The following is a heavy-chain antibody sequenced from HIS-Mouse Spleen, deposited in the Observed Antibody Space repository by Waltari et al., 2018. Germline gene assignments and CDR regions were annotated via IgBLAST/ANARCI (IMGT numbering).Heavy chain of an antibody. CDR1: GGSISSSSYY. J-gene: IGHJ6*02. CDR3: AGSSGWYYYYGMDV. V-gene: IGHV4-39*01. Sequence: QLQLQESGPGLVKPSETLSLTCTVSGGSISSSSYYWGWIRQPPGKGLEWIGSIYYSGSTYYNPPLMSRGTIYLDTTKNQFSLMLSTATAADTAVYYCAGSSGWYYYYGMDVWGQGTTVTVSS. CDR2: IYYSGST. D-gene: IGHD6-19*01.